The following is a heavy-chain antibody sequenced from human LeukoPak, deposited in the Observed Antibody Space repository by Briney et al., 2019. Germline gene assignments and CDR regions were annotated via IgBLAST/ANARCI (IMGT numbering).Heavy chain of an antibody. V-gene: IGHV4-59*01. J-gene: IGHJ6*02. Sequence: SETLSLTCTVSGGSISRYYWSWIRQSPGKGLEWIGYIYYSGTTNYNPSLKSRVTISVDTSKNQFSLKLSSVTAADTAVYYCAREDPQTTVPEGMDVWGQGTTVTVS. CDR3: AREDPQTTVPEGMDV. D-gene: IGHD4-17*01. CDR2: IYYSGTT. CDR1: GGSISRYY.